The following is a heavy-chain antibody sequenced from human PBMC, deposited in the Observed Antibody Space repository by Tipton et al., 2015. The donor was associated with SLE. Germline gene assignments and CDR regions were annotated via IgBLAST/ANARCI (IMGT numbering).Heavy chain of an antibody. CDR3: ARGAGPITSFGNYYYYYYMDV. CDR2: INPSGGST. Sequence: QLVQSGAEVKKPGVSVKVSCKASGYTFTSYYMHWVRQAPGQGLEWMGIINPSGGSTSYAQRFQGRVTMTRDTSTSTVYMELSSLRSEDTAVYYCARGAGPITSFGNYYYYYYMDVWGKGTTVTVSS. CDR1: GYTFTSYY. J-gene: IGHJ6*03. D-gene: IGHD3-16*01. V-gene: IGHV1-46*01.